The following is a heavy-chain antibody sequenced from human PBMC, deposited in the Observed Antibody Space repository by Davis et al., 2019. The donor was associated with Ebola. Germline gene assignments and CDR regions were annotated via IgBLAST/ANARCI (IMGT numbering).Heavy chain of an antibody. V-gene: IGHV3-64D*06. CDR3: VKDRRGSYAFDI. CDR2: INDHGGTT. J-gene: IGHJ3*02. D-gene: IGHD1-26*01. Sequence: GESLKISCSASGFTFNNYAMHWVCHAPGRGLDFLSAINDHGGTTHYADSVQGRFTISRDDSRSTVYLQMSSLTVEDTALYYCVKDRRGSYAFDIWGQGTMVTVSS. CDR1: GFTFNNYA.